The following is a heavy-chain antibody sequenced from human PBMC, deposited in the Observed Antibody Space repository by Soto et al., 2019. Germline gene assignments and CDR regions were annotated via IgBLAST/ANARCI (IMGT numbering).Heavy chain of an antibody. CDR1: GFTFSNYA. V-gene: IGHV3-23*01. J-gene: IGHJ4*02. CDR2: ISGSGGTT. Sequence: GGSLRLSCAASGFTFSNYAVNWVRQGPGKGLEWVSSISGSGGTTNYADSVKGRFTISRDNSKNSLYLQMNSLRAEDTDIYDCAKYQPAAGAFDYWYQATVGTVSS. CDR3: AKYQPAAGAFDY. D-gene: IGHD6-13*01.